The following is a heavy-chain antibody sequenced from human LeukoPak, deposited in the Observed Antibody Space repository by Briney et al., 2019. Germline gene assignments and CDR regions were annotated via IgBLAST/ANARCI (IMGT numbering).Heavy chain of an antibody. CDR1: GGSFSGYY. CDR2: INHSGST. D-gene: IGHD3-10*01. Sequence: PSETLSLTCAVHGGSFSGYYWSWIRQPPGKGLEWIGEINHSGSTYYNPSLKSRVTMSVDTSKNQSSLKLNSETAADTAVYYCASCPSGSYYPRWGQGTLVTVSS. J-gene: IGHJ4*02. CDR3: ASCPSGSYYPR. V-gene: IGHV4-34*01.